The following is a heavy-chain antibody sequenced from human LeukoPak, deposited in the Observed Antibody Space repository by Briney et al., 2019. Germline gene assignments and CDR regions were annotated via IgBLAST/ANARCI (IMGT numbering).Heavy chain of an antibody. CDR2: INHNGST. Sequence: SETLSLTCAVYGGSFSGYYWSWIRQPPGKGLEWIGEINHNGSTNYSPSLKSRVTISIDTSKNQFSLKLSSVTAADTAVYYCARDPLGYSSGWYAGNYFDYWGQGTLVTVSS. D-gene: IGHD6-19*01. CDR3: ARDPLGYSSGWYAGNYFDY. V-gene: IGHV4-34*01. CDR1: GGSFSGYY. J-gene: IGHJ4*02.